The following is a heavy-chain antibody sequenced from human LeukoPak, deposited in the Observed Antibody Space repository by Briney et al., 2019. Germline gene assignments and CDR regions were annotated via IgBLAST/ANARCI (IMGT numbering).Heavy chain of an antibody. CDR2: IYYSGST. CDR3: ARRGVSFLDY. J-gene: IGHJ4*02. Sequence: PSEPLSLTCTVSGGSISSSSYYWGWIRQPPGKGLERIGCIYYSGSTYYNPSLKSRVTISVDTSKNQFSLKLSPVTAADTAVYYCARRGVSFLDYWGQGTLVTVSS. CDR1: GGSISSSSYY. D-gene: IGHD6-13*01. V-gene: IGHV4-39*01.